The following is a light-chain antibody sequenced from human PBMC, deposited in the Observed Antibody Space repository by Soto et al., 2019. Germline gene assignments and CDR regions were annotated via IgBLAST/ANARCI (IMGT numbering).Light chain of an antibody. CDR3: TSYTSDSTYG. CDR1: STDVGRYNY. Sequence: QSVLTQPASVSGSPGQSITISCTGTSTDVGRYNYVSWYQQHPGKAPKLMVYDVSNRPSWVSNRFSGSKSGITASLTFSGLQAEDEADYYCTSYTSDSTYGFGTGTKVTVL. CDR2: DVS. V-gene: IGLV2-14*01. J-gene: IGLJ1*01.